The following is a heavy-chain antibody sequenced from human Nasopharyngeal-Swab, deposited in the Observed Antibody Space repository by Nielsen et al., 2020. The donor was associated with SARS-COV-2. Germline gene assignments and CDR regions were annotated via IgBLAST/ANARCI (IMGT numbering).Heavy chain of an antibody. D-gene: IGHD5-18*01. CDR3: ARGWIQLWTSYFDY. Sequence: WIRQPPGKGLEWRGYIYYSGSTNYNPSLKSRVTISVDTSKNQFSLKLSSVTAADTAVYYCARGWIQLWTSYFDYWGRGTLVTVSS. CDR2: IYYSGST. V-gene: IGHV4-59*01. J-gene: IGHJ4*02.